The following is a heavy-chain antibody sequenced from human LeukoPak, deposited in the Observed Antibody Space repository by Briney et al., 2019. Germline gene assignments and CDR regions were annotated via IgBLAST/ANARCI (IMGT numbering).Heavy chain of an antibody. Sequence: GGSLRLSCAASGFTVSSSYMSWVRQAPGKGLEWVSVICSGGSGSTYYSESVKGRFTISRDNSKNTLNPQMNSLRAEDTAVYYCAHRKATSWAHDYWGQGTLVTVSS. D-gene: IGHD2-2*01. CDR2: ICSGGSGST. CDR3: AHRKATSWAHDY. CDR1: GFTVSSSY. V-gene: IGHV3-53*01. J-gene: IGHJ4*02.